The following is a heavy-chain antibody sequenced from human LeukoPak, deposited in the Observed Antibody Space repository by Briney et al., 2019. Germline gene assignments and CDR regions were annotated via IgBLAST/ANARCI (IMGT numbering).Heavy chain of an antibody. CDR2: IEYSGST. V-gene: IGHV4-59*01. CDR1: GRSISSYY. D-gene: IGHD2-2*01. J-gene: IGHJ6*03. Sequence: SETLSLTCTVSGRSISSYYWSWIRHPPGEGLEWSGYIEYSGSTNYNPLLKGRVPISVKTPKNQFVLKISSVAAADTAVYYCASLLPAATSYYYYMDVWGKGTMVTVSS. CDR3: ASLLPAATSYYYYMDV.